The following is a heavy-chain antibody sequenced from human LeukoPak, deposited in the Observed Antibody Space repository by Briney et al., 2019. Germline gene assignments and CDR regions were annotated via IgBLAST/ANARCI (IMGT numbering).Heavy chain of an antibody. V-gene: IGHV1-18*01. J-gene: IGHJ4*02. D-gene: IGHD6-19*01. CDR1: GYTFTSYG. CDR2: ISAYNGNT. Sequence: ASVKVSCKASGYTFTSYGISWVRQAPGQGLEWMGWISAYNGNTNYAQKPQGRVTMTTDTSTSTAYMELRSLRSDDTAVYYCARGIVGYSSGWPYYFDYWGQGTLVTVSS. CDR3: ARGIVGYSSGWPYYFDY.